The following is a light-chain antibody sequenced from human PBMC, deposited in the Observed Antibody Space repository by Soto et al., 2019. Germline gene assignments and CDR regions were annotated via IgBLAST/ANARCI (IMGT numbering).Light chain of an antibody. Sequence: EIVMTQSPATLSVSPGERATLSCMASQSVSSNLAWYQQKPGQAPTLLIYGASTRATGIPARFSGSGSGTEFTLTISSLQSEDFAVYYCQQDNNWPPWTFGQGTKVEIK. J-gene: IGKJ1*01. V-gene: IGKV3-15*01. CDR3: QQDNNWPPWT. CDR1: QSVSSN. CDR2: GAS.